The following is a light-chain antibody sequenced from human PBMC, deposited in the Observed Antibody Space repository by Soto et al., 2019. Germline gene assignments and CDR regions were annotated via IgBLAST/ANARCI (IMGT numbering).Light chain of an antibody. Sequence: DIVMTQSPDSLAVSLGERATINCKSSQSVLYSSDNKNYLAWYQQKPGQPPKLLIYWASTRDSGVPDRFSGSGSGTDLTLTSSSLQAEDVAVYFCQQYYTTLTFGGGTKVEIK. CDR3: QQYYTTLT. CDR1: QSVLYSSDNKNY. CDR2: WAS. V-gene: IGKV4-1*01. J-gene: IGKJ4*01.